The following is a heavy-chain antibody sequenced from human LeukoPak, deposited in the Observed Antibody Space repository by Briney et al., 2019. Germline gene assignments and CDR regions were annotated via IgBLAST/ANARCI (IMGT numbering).Heavy chain of an antibody. CDR2: ISAYNGNT. CDR3: ARDLGLVLLARPESNY. J-gene: IGHJ4*02. D-gene: IGHD6-6*01. CDR1: GDTFTSYG. V-gene: IGHV1-18*01. Sequence: GASVKVSCKASGDTFTSYGISWVRQAPGQGLEWMGWISAYNGNTNYAQKLQGRVTMTTDTSTSTAYMELRSLRSDDTAVYYCARDLGLVLLARPESNYWGQGTLVTVSS.